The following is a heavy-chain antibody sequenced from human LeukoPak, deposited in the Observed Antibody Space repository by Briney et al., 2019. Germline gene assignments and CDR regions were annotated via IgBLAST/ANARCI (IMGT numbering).Heavy chain of an antibody. Sequence: SGPTLVHPTQTLTLTCTFSGFSLSTSGMCASWIRQPPGKALEWLALIDWDDDKYYNTSLKTRLTISKDTSKTQVVLTMTNMDPVDTATYFCARYLYGDSASYFDYWGQGSLVIVSS. CDR1: GFSLSTSGMC. CDR2: IDWDDDK. D-gene: IGHD4-17*01. J-gene: IGHJ4*02. CDR3: ARYLYGDSASYFDY. V-gene: IGHV2-70*01.